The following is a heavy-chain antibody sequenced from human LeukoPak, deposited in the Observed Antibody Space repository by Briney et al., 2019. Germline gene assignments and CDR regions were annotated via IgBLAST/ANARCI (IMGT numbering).Heavy chain of an antibody. CDR1: GGSFSGYY. Sequence: PSETLSLTCAVYGGSFSGYYWSWIRQPPGKGLEWIGEINHSGSTNYNPSLKSRVTISVDTSKNQFSLKPSSVTAADTAVYYCARVGRRGYRVNNWFDPWGQGTLVTVSS. J-gene: IGHJ5*02. CDR3: ARVGRRGYRVNNWFDP. CDR2: INHSGST. V-gene: IGHV4-34*01. D-gene: IGHD5-18*01.